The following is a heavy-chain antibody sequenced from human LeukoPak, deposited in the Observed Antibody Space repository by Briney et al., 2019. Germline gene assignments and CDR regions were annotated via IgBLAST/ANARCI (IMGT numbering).Heavy chain of an antibody. J-gene: IGHJ6*03. CDR3: ARQRADYFYHYMDV. CDR2: IYYSGTT. Sequence: PSETLSLTCTVSGGSIDSSSYYWDWIRQPPGKGLEWLGNIYYSGTTFYTSSLKSRVTISTDMFKNQFSLRLTSVTAADTAVYYCARQRADYFYHYMDVWGKGTTVIVSS. CDR1: GGSIDSSSYY. V-gene: IGHV4-39*01.